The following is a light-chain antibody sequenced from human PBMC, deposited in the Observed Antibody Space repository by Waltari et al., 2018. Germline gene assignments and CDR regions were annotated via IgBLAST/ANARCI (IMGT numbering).Light chain of an antibody. Sequence: DIQMTQSPSSLSASVGDRVTITCRASQSIASYLSWSQQKPGKAPKLLIQASSRLQSGVPSRFSGSGSGTYFTLTISSLQPEDFATYFCQQSHSPLFTFGPGTKVDFK. CDR3: QQSHSPLFT. CDR2: ASS. CDR1: QSIASY. J-gene: IGKJ3*01. V-gene: IGKV1-39*01.